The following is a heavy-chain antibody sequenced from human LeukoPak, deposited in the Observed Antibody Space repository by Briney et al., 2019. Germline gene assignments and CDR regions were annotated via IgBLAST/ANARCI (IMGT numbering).Heavy chain of an antibody. CDR2: INGDGSRT. Sequence: GGSLRLSCAASGFTFSNYHMHWVRQAPGQGLVWVSRINGDGSRTNHADSVKGRFTISRDNAKNTVYLQMNSLRAEDTAVYYCATFGYNWNLGYWGQGTLVTVSS. V-gene: IGHV3-74*01. CDR3: ATFGYNWNLGY. CDR1: GFTFSNYH. J-gene: IGHJ4*02. D-gene: IGHD1-20*01.